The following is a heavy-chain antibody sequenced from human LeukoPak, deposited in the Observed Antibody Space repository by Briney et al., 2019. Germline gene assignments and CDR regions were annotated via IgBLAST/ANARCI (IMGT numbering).Heavy chain of an antibody. CDR2: FAYSGTT. J-gene: IGHJ3*02. CDR1: DGSISSHY. CDR3: ARPQISGWYGVYDI. Sequence: SETLSLTCTVSDGSISSHYWSWIRQPPGKGLEWIGHFAYSGTTSYNASLKSRVTISVDTSKNQFSLTLTSVTAADTAVYYCARPQISGWYGVYDIWAKGQWSPSL. V-gene: IGHV4-59*08. D-gene: IGHD6-19*01.